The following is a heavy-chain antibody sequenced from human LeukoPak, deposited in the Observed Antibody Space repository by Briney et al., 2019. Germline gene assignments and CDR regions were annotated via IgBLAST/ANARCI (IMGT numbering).Heavy chain of an antibody. Sequence: GGSLRLFCAASGFTFSSYSMNWVRQAPGKGLEWVSYISSSSSTIYYADSVKGRFTISRDNAKNSLYLQMNSLRDEDTAVYYCARDGDTVTTFYYYYYGMDVWGQGTTVTVSS. CDR2: ISSSSSTI. CDR1: GFTFSSYS. J-gene: IGHJ6*02. CDR3: ARDGDTVTTFYYYYYGMDV. V-gene: IGHV3-48*02. D-gene: IGHD4-11*01.